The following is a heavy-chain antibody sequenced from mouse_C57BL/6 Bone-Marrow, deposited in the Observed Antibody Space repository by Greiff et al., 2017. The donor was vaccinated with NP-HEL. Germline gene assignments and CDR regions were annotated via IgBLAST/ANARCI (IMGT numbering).Heavy chain of an antibody. J-gene: IGHJ2*01. CDR1: GFSLTSYA. CDR3: ARNRATITTVDYFDY. D-gene: IGHD1-1*01. V-gene: IGHV2-9-1*01. CDR2: IWTGGGT. Sequence: VKLMESGPGLVAPSQSLSITCTVSGFSLTSYAISWVRQPPGKGLEWLGVIWTGGGTNYNSALKSRLSISKDNSKSQVFLKMNSLQTDDTARYYCARNRATITTVDYFDYWGQGTTLTVSS.